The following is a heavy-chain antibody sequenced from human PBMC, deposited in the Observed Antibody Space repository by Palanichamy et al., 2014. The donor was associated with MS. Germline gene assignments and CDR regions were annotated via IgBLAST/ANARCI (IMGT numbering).Heavy chain of an antibody. V-gene: IGHV3-7*01. CDR2: IKEDGSEK. CDR1: GFTFSRYW. Sequence: EVQLVESGGGLVQPGGSLRLSCAASGFTFSRYWMNWVRQAPGKGLEWVANIKEDGSEKYYVDSVKGRFTISRDNAKNSLYLQMNSLRAEDTAVYYCAREYDDISTGNFDYWGQGTLVTVSS. CDR3: AREYDDISTGNFDY. J-gene: IGHJ4*02. D-gene: IGHD3-9*01.